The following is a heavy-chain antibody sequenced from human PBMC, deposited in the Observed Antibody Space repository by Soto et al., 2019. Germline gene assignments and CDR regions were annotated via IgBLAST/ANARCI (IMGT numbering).Heavy chain of an antibody. V-gene: IGHV3-30*18. CDR3: AKDQSIVGATTPFDY. D-gene: IGHD1-26*01. J-gene: IGHJ4*02. CDR1: GFTFSSYG. Sequence: QVQLVESGGGVVQPGRSLRLSCAASGFTFSSYGMHWVRQAPGKGLEWVAVISYDGSNKYYADSVKGRFTISRDNSKNTLYLQMNSLRAEDMAVYYCAKDQSIVGATTPFDYWGQGTLVTVSS. CDR2: ISYDGSNK.